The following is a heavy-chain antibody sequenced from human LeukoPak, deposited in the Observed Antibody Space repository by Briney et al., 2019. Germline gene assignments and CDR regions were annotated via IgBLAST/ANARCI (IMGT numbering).Heavy chain of an antibody. D-gene: IGHD3-16*01. V-gene: IGHV4-59*12. Sequence: SETLSLTCIVSGGSISGYYWTWIRQPPGKGLQWIGYIYYTGRTKYNPSLQSRVTISVDTSKNQVSLKLTSVTAADTAVYYCARDSPVSSDWGQGTLVTVSS. CDR1: GGSISGYY. CDR2: IYYTGRT. CDR3: ARDSPVSSD. J-gene: IGHJ4*02.